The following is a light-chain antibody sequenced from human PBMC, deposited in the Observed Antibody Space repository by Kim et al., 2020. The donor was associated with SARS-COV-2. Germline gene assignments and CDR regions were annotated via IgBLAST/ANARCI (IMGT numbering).Light chain of an antibody. CDR2: YNS. V-gene: IGLV3-21*04. CDR3: QVWDSSSDHRV. Sequence: QGKNDVIPCGGNNIGSKSLPLSQHKPDQAPVLVIYYNSERPSVIPERFAGSNSGNTATLTTSRVEAGDEAYYYCQVWDSSSDHRVFGGGTQLTVL. CDR1: NIGSKS. J-gene: IGLJ3*02.